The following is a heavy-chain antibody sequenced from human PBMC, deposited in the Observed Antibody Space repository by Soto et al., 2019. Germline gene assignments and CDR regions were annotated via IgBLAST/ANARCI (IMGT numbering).Heavy chain of an antibody. CDR2: INPSGGST. D-gene: IGHD4-17*01. V-gene: IGHV1-46*01. CDR3: ARELLTTVVTPGRFDY. J-gene: IGHJ4*02. CDR1: GYTFTSYY. Sequence: GASVKVTCKASGYTFTSYYMRWVRQAPGQGLEWMGIINPSGGSTSYAQKFQGRVTMARDTSTSTVYMELSSLRSEDTAVYYCARELLTTVVTPGRFDYWGQGTLVTVSS.